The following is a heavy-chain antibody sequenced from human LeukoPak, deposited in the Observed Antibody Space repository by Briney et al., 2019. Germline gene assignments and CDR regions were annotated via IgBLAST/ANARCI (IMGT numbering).Heavy chain of an antibody. CDR2: IYYSGST. CDR3: ARGYSSSGYFYYYGMDV. V-gene: IGHV4-59*12. J-gene: IGHJ6*02. CDR1: GGSISSYH. D-gene: IGHD6-13*01. Sequence: SETLPLTCSVPGGSISSYHWSWIRQPPGKGQEWIGYIYYSGSTNYNPSLKSRVTISVDTSKHQFSVKVSSVTAADTAVYYCARGYSSSGYFYYYGMDVWGQGTTVTVSS.